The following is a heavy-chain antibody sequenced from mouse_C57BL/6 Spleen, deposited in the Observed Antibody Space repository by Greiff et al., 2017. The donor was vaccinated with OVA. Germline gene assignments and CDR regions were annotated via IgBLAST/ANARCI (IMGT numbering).Heavy chain of an antibody. CDR2: IYPGDGDT. Sequence: QVQLQQSGPELVKPGASVKISCKASGYAFSSSWMNWVKQRPGKGLEWIGRIYPGDGDTNYNGKFKGKATLTADKSSSTAYMQLSSLTSEDSAVYFCARGSYGSSYDWYFDVWGTGTTVTVSS. CDR3: ARGSYGSSYDWYFDV. J-gene: IGHJ1*03. CDR1: GYAFSSSW. D-gene: IGHD1-1*01. V-gene: IGHV1-82*01.